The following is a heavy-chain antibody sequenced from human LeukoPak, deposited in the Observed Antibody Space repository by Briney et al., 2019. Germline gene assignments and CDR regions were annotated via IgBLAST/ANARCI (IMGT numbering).Heavy chain of an antibody. CDR1: RWSFSGYY. V-gene: IGHV4-34*01. D-gene: IGHD1-26*01. CDR2: INHSGST. Sequence: PSETLSLTCAFYRWSFSGYYWSWIRQPPGKGLEWMGEINHSGSTNYNLSLMSRVTIPVDKSKNQLLIMLSSGTAANRAEDYCSRAEGGSYIRPSAPFDYWGQGTLLTVSS. J-gene: IGHJ4*02. CDR3: SRAEGGSYIRPSAPFDY.